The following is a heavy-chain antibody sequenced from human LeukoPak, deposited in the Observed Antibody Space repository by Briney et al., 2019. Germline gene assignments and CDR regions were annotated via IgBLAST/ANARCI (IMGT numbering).Heavy chain of an antibody. CDR3: AIVTYYYDSSGYLDY. CDR1: GYTFTSYG. CDR2: IGAYNGNT. V-gene: IGHV1-18*01. J-gene: IGHJ4*02. Sequence: GASVKVSCKASGYTFTSYGISWVRQAPGQGLEWMGWIGAYNGNTNYAQKLQGRVTMTTDTSTSTAYMELRSLRSDDTAVYYCAIVTYYYDSSGYLDYWGQGTLVTVSS. D-gene: IGHD3-22*01.